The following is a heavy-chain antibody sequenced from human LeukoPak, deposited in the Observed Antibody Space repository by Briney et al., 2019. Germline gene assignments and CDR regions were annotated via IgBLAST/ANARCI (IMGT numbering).Heavy chain of an antibody. J-gene: IGHJ3*01. CDR2: TTARGDSS. V-gene: IGHV3-23*01. D-gene: IGHD5-24*01. CDR3: AKIRAGYIPDAFDV. CDR1: GFTFTNYA. Sequence: PGGSLRLSCVASGFTFTNYAMSWVRQAPGKGLEWVSVTTARGDSSYYADSVKGRFTISRDNYKNTLYLQRSSLRAEDTAVYYCAKIRAGYIPDAFDVWGQGTIVTVSS.